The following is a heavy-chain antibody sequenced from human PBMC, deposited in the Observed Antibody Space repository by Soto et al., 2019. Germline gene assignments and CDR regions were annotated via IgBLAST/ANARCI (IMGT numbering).Heavy chain of an antibody. CDR1: GGSISSGGYY. Sequence: SETLSLTCTVSGGSISSGGYYWTWIRQHPGKGLEWIGYIYYSGSTYYNPSLKSRVTISVDTSKNQFSLKLSSVTAADTAVYYCARGLDTALDYFDYWGQGTLVTVSS. CDR2: IYYSGST. V-gene: IGHV4-31*03. CDR3: ARGLDTALDYFDY. D-gene: IGHD5-18*01. J-gene: IGHJ4*02.